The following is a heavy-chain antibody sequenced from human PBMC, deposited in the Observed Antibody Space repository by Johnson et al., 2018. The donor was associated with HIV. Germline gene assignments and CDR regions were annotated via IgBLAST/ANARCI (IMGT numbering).Heavy chain of an antibody. V-gene: IGHV3-30*03. Sequence: QVQLVESGGGVVQPGRSLRLSCAASGFIFSDYAIHLVRQAPGQGLEWVSVVSYDGRNKKYADSVKGRFTISRDNSKKSLSLKLNNLRPDDTAINYCAREMEQWLNYVPFDVWGQGTMVTVSS. CDR2: VSYDGRNK. J-gene: IGHJ3*01. D-gene: IGHD6-19*01. CDR3: AREMEQWLNYVPFDV. CDR1: GFIFSDYA.